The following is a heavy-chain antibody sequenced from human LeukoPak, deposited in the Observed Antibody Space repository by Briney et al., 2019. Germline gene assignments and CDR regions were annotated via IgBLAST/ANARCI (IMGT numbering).Heavy chain of an antibody. V-gene: IGHV3-23*01. CDR3: VKDQGEAIVPRRFDY. CDR1: GFTFGNYA. CDR2: IYFSGGNT. J-gene: IGHJ4*02. Sequence: GGSLRLSCAASGFTFGNYAMSWVRQAPGKGLEWVSSIYFSGGNTYSADSVKGRFTISRDNSRNTLYLQMNSLRAEDTAVYYCVKDQGEAIVPRRFDYWGQGTLVTVSS. D-gene: IGHD6-6*01.